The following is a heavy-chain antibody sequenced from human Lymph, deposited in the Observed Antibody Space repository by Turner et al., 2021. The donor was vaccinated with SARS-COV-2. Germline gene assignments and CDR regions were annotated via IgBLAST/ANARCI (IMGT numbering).Heavy chain of an antibody. Sequence: QVQLVQSGAEVKKPGASVKFSCKASGYTFTDYYLHWVRQAPGQGLEWMGWINPNSGGTDYAQKFQGRVTVTRDASLNTAYMELTRLRSDDTAVYYCARGGLYYYDSSAYYNDAFDIWGQGTMVTVSS. CDR1: GYTFTDYY. J-gene: IGHJ3*02. CDR3: ARGGLYYYDSSAYYNDAFDI. V-gene: IGHV1-2*02. CDR2: INPNSGGT. D-gene: IGHD3-22*01.